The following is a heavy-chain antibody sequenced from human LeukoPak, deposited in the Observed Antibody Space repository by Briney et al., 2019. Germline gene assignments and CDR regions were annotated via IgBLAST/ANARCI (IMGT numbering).Heavy chain of an antibody. CDR2: IYTSGST. J-gene: IGHJ3*02. D-gene: IGHD3-10*01. Sequence: SQTLSLTCTVSGASISSGNYYWNWIRQPAGKGLEWIGRIYTSGSTNYNPALKSRATISVDTSKNQFSLKLSSVTAADTAVYYCARDQGSASSAFDIWGQGTMVTVSS. V-gene: IGHV4-61*02. CDR3: ARDQGSASSAFDI. CDR1: GASISSGNYY.